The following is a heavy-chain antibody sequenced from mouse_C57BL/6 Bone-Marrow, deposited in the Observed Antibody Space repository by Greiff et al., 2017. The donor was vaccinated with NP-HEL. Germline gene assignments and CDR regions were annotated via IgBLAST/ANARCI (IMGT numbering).Heavy chain of an antibody. J-gene: IGHJ2*01. V-gene: IGHV14-4*01. CDR3: TTKLRSFDY. CDR2: IEPENGDT. Sequence: VQLQQSGAELVRPGASVKLSCTASGFNIKDDYMHWVKQRPEQGLEWIGWIEPENGDTEYASKFQGKATITADTSSNTAYLQLSSLTSEDTAVYYCTTKLRSFDYWGQGTTLTVSS. D-gene: IGHD1-1*01. CDR1: GFNIKDDY.